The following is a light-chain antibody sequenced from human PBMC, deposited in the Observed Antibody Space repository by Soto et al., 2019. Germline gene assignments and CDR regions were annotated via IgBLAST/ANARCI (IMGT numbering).Light chain of an antibody. CDR1: SSNIGNNY. V-gene: IGLV1-51*01. CDR2: DNN. Sequence: QSVLTQPPSVSAAPGQKVTISCSGSSSNIGNNYVSWYRQLPGAAPKVLIYDNNRRPSGIPDRFSRSKSGTSATLGITGLQTGDEADYYCGTWDSSLSAVVFGGGTKVTVL. CDR3: GTWDSSLSAVV. J-gene: IGLJ2*01.